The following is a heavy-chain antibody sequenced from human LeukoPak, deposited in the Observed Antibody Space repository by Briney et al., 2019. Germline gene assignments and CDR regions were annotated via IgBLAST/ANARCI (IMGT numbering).Heavy chain of an antibody. Sequence: GGSLRLSCAASGFTFSRSWMNWVRQAPGKGLQWVANTNQDGSEKYYVDSVKGRFTVSRDNAKNSLYLQMNSLRAEDTAVYYCAKDIAGGQQLVPDYWGQGTLVTVSS. V-gene: IGHV3-7*01. CDR3: AKDIAGGQQLVPDY. CDR2: TNQDGSEK. CDR1: GFTFSRSW. J-gene: IGHJ4*02. D-gene: IGHD6-13*01.